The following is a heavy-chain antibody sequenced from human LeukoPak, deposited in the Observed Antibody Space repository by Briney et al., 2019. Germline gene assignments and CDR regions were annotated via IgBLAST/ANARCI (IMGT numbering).Heavy chain of an antibody. V-gene: IGHV4-34*01. CDR1: GGSFSGYF. CDR3: ARGQFQRDY. J-gene: IGHJ4*02. CDR2: VNHSGRT. Sequence: SETLSLTCAVYGGSFSGYFWSWVRQPPGKGLEWIGEVNHSGRTNYNPSLKSRVTISVDPSKSQFSLNLRSVTAADTAVYYCARGQFQRDYWGQGTLVIVSS.